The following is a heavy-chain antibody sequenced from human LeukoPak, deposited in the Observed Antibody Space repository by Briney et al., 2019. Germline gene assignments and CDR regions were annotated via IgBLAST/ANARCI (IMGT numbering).Heavy chain of an antibody. CDR2: IIPIFGTA. Sequence: SVKVSCKASGGTFISYAISWVRQAPGQGLEGMGGIIPIFGTANYAQKFQGRVTITADESTSTAYMELSSLRSEDTAVYYCAGDYGDYVFDYWGQGTLVTVSS. CDR1: GGTFISYA. V-gene: IGHV1-69*13. CDR3: AGDYGDYVFDY. D-gene: IGHD4-17*01. J-gene: IGHJ4*02.